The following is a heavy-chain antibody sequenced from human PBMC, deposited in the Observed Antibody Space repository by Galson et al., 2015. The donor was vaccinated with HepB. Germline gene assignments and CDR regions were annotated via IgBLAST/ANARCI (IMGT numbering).Heavy chain of an antibody. CDR2: MSYDGTIK. V-gene: IGHV3-30*18. CDR1: GFTFRDYG. CDR3: AKDLPLSSMVGGVTVKVPGPIDY. D-gene: IGHD3-10*01. J-gene: IGHJ4*02. Sequence: SLRLSCAASGFTFRDYGMHWVRQAPGKGLEWVAVMSYDGTIKYYGDSVKGRFTISRDNSRNTLYLQMDSLRAEDTGVYYCAKDLPLSSMVGGVTVKVPGPIDYWGQGTLVTVSS.